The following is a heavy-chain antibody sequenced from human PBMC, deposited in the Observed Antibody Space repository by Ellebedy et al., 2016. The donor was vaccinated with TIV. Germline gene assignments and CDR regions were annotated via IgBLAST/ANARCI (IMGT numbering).Heavy chain of an antibody. Sequence: AASVKVSCKASGGTFNNSAISWVRQAPGQGLEWMGRIIPPLALAHYAQKFQGRVTISADKSTSTAYMELSSLRSEDKAVYFCAIDSVVGDEDFDYWGQGTLVTVSS. D-gene: IGHD2-15*01. V-gene: IGHV1-69*04. J-gene: IGHJ4*02. CDR1: GGTFNNSA. CDR3: AIDSVVGDEDFDY. CDR2: IIPPLALA.